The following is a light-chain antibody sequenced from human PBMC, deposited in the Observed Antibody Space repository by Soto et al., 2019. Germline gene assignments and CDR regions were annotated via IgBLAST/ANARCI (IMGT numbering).Light chain of an antibody. J-gene: IGLJ2*01. CDR2: SNN. V-gene: IGLV1-47*02. CDR3: AAWDDSLSGRDVV. Sequence: QAVVTQPPSASGTPGQRVTISCSGSSSNIGSNYVYWYQQLPGTAPKLLIYSNNQRPSGVPDRFSGSKSGTSASLAISGLRSEDEADYYWAAWDDSLSGRDVVFGGGTKVTVL. CDR1: SSNIGSNY.